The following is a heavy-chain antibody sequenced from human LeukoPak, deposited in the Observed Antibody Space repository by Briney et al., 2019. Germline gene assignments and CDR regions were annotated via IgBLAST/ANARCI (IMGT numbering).Heavy chain of an antibody. Sequence: GASVKVSCKASGYTFTGYYMHWVRQAPGQGLEWMGWINPKSGGTNYAQKFQGRVTMTRDTSISTAYMEMSSLRSEDTALYYCARDFGHVRYYESSGYANWGQGTLVTVSS. D-gene: IGHD3-22*01. J-gene: IGHJ1*01. V-gene: IGHV1-2*02. CDR3: ARDFGHVRYYESSGYAN. CDR1: GYTFTGYY. CDR2: INPKSGGT.